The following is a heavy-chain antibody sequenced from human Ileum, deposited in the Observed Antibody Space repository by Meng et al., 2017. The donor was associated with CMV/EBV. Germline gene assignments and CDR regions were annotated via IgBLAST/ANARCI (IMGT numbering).Heavy chain of an antibody. CDR3: ALFYRLKRDFDH. CDR1: GGSVNSASYY. V-gene: IGHV4-31*03. Sequence: SETLSPTFTVSGGSVNSASYYWSWIRQHPERGLAWISYMFCSGTTYYNPSIKSRITMSVDPSQNQFSLKLTSVAAADTAVYYCALFYRLKRDFDHWGQGTLVTVSS. CDR2: MFCSGTT. D-gene: IGHD4-11*01. J-gene: IGHJ4*02.